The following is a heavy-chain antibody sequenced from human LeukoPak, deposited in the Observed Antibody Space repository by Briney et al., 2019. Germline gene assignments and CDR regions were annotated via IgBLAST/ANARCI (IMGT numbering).Heavy chain of an antibody. Sequence: SKTLSLTCTVSGGSVTCGTHSLRWIRQPPGKGLEWLGYIYYTGSTNYNPSLKSRVTISLDTSNNQFSLKLSSVTAADTAVYYCARNQWVWGQGTLVTVSS. J-gene: IGHJ4*02. CDR2: IYYTGST. CDR1: GGSVTCGTHS. D-gene: IGHD1-26*01. V-gene: IGHV4-61*01. CDR3: ARNQWV.